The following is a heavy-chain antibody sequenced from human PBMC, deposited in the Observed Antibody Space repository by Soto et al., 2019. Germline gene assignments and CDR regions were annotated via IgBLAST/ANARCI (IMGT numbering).Heavy chain of an antibody. CDR2: INAGNGNT. D-gene: IGHD4-17*01. J-gene: IGHJ3*02. V-gene: IGHV1-3*01. CDR1: GYTFTSYA. Sequence: ASVKVFCKASGYTFTSYAMHWVRQAPGQRLEWMGWINAGNGNTKYSQKFQGRVTITRDTSASTAYMELSSLRSEDTAVYYCARDDYGGNWYAFDIWGQGTMVTVSS. CDR3: ARDDYGGNWYAFDI.